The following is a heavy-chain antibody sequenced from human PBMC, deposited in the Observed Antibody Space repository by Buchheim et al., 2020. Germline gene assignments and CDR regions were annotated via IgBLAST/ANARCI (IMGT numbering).Heavy chain of an antibody. CDR3: ARLQQQLVFFDF. CDR2: ISSSRGTTI. J-gene: IGHJ4*02. D-gene: IGHD6-13*01. Sequence: QEQLVESGGGLVKPGGSLRLSCAAFGFTFSEYYMSWIRQAPGKGLEWVSYISSSRGTTIYYADSVKGRFTISRGNGKNFLYLQMNSLRAEDTAVYYCARLQQQLVFFDFWGQGTL. V-gene: IGHV3-11*01. CDR1: GFTFSEYY.